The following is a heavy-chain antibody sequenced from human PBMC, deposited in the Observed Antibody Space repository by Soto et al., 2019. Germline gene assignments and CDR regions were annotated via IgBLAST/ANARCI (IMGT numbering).Heavy chain of an antibody. V-gene: IGHV3-33*01. J-gene: IGHJ6*02. CDR2: IWYDGSNK. CDR1: GFTFSSYG. D-gene: IGHD2-2*01. Sequence: PGGSLRLSCAASGFTFSSYGMHWVRQAPGKGLEWVAVIWYDGSNKYYADSVKGRFTISRDNSKNTLYLQMNSLRAEDTAVYYCARDHIVVVQAATLLDGMDVWGQGTTVTVSS. CDR3: ARDHIVVVQAATLLDGMDV.